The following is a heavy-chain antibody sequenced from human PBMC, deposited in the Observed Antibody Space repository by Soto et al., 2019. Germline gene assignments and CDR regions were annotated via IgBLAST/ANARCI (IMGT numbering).Heavy chain of an antibody. CDR2: IDSDGRTT. V-gene: IGHV3-74*01. J-gene: IGHJ4*02. CDR1: GFTFSSYW. D-gene: IGHD3-16*01. CDR3: ARDGGSGTPFDY. Sequence: EVQLVESGGGLVQPGGPLRLSCAASGFTFSSYWMHWVRQAPGKGLVWVSRIDSDGRTTRYADSVKGRFTISRDDAKNMLYLQVNSLRAEDTAVYYCARDGGSGTPFDYWGQGALVTVSS.